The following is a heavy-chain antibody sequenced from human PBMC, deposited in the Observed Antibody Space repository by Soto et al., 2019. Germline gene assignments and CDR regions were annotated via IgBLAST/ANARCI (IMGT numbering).Heavy chain of an antibody. D-gene: IGHD3-10*01. CDR1: GNSFNIYC. Sequence: EVSGNSFNIYCSRSVKKKPGKALEWMGIIYPGDSDTRYNPSFQGQVTISADKSIRTAYLQWSSLKASDTAMYYCARLRYGSGTYSYYYYMDVWGKGTTVTVSS. J-gene: IGHJ6*03. V-gene: IGHV5-51*07. CDR2: IYPGDSDT. CDR3: ARLRYGSGTYSYYYYMDV.